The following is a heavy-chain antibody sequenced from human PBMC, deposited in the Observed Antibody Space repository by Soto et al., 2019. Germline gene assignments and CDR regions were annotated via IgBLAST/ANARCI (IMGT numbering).Heavy chain of an antibody. CDR2: ISWNSGSI. V-gene: IGHV3-9*01. J-gene: IGHJ6*03. Sequence: EVQLVESGGGLVQPGRSLRLSCAASGFTFDDYAMHWVRQAPGKGLEWGSGISWNSGSIGYADSVKGRFTISRDNAKNSLYLQMNSLRAEDTALYYCAKDTETPKAGDYEVGYYYYMDVWGKGTTVTVSS. D-gene: IGHD4-17*01. CDR1: GFTFDDYA. CDR3: AKDTETPKAGDYEVGYYYYMDV.